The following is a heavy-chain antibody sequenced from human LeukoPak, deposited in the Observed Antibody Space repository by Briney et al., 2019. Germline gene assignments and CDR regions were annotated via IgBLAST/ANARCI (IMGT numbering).Heavy chain of an antibody. J-gene: IGHJ3*01. CDR1: GFTFSTYT. CDR2: ISSSSSHI. CDR3: AKHRESGWAWSAFDV. D-gene: IGHD6-19*01. Sequence: GGSLRLSCAASGFTFSTYTMTWVRQAPGKGLEWVSSISSSSSHIYYADSVKGRFTISRDNSKNTLYLRMDSLRANDTAVYYCAKHRESGWAWSAFDVWGQGTMVTVSS. V-gene: IGHV3-21*04.